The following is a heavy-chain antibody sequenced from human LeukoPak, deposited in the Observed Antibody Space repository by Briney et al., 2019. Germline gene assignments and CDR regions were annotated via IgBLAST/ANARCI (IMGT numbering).Heavy chain of an antibody. V-gene: IGHV4-30-4*01. Sequence: PSQTLSLTCTVSGVSISSGDYYWSWIRQPPGKGLEWIGYIYYSGSTNYNPSLKSRVTISVDTSKNQFSLKLSSVTAADMAVYYCARGLRGAVPIENWFDPWGQGTLVTVSS. J-gene: IGHJ5*02. CDR2: IYYSGST. D-gene: IGHD6-19*01. CDR1: GVSISSGDYY. CDR3: ARGLRGAVPIENWFDP.